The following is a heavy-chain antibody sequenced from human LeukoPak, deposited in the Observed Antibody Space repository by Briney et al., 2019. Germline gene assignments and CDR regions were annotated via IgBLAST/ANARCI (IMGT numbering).Heavy chain of an antibody. CDR3: ARDHAVFGYSSGPNP. J-gene: IGHJ5*02. CDR2: INPNSGGT. CDR1: GYTFTGYY. V-gene: IGHV1-2*02. Sequence: GASVKVSCKASGYTFTGYYKHWVRQAPGQGLEWMGWINPNSGGTNYAQKFQGRVTMTRDTSISTAYMELSRLRSDDTAVYYCARDHAVFGYSSGPNPWGQGTLVTVSS. D-gene: IGHD6-19*01.